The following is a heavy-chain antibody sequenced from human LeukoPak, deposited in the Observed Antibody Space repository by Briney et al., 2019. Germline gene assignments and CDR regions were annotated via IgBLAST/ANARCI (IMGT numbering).Heavy chain of an antibody. V-gene: IGHV4-34*01. CDR3: ARGQVVRDY. CDR2: INHSGST. Sequence: KPSETLSLTCAVYGGSFSGYYWSWIRQSPGRGLEWIREINHSGSTNYNPSLESRVTISVDTSKNQFSLNLTSVTAADTAVYYCARGQVVRDYWGQGTLVTVSS. D-gene: IGHD2-15*01. CDR1: GGSFSGYY. J-gene: IGHJ4*02.